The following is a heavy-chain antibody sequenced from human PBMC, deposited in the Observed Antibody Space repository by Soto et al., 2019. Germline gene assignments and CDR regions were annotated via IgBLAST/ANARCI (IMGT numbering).Heavy chain of an antibody. CDR1: GFTFSIYA. V-gene: IGHV3-23*01. D-gene: IGHD3-22*01. CDR3: AKDQSNSNPLYYFDF. CDR2: MSRTGDNT. J-gene: IGHJ4*02. Sequence: PGGSLRLSCAASGFTFSIYAMTWVRQSPGKGLEWVSSMSRTGDNTYYVDSVKGRFTISRDNSKNTLYLQMNSLRAEDTAIYYCAKDQSNSNPLYYFDFWGPGTLVTVSS.